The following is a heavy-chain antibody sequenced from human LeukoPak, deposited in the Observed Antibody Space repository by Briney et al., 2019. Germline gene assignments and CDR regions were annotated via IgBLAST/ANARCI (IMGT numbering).Heavy chain of an antibody. Sequence: PGGSLRLSCAASGFTFNYHNMNWVRQAPGKALEWVSSITSSGAYIFYADSVRGRFTISRDNAKDSLYLQMNSLGPEDTAVYYCARDPYSGNYGNYYYYYMDVWGKGTTVTISS. J-gene: IGHJ6*03. CDR2: ITSSGAYI. CDR1: GFTFNYHN. V-gene: IGHV3-21*01. CDR3: ARDPYSGNYGNYYYYYMDV. D-gene: IGHD1-26*01.